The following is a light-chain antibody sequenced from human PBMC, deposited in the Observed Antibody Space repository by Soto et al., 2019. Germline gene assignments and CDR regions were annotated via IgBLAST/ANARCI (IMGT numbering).Light chain of an antibody. CDR3: QEHSTWPHFT. CDR1: QTVSTY. Sequence: EIVLTQSPATLSLSPGERATLSCRASQTVSTYLAWYQQKPGQAPRLLIYDASNRATGIPARFSGSGSGTDFTLTISSLEPEDFAVYYCQEHSTWPHFTFGPGTKLDIK. J-gene: IGKJ3*01. CDR2: DAS. V-gene: IGKV3-11*01.